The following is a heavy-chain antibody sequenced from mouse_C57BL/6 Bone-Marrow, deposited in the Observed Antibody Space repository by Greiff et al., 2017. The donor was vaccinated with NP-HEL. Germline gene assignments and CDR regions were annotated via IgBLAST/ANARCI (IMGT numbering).Heavy chain of an antibody. V-gene: IGHV2-6-1*01. CDR2: IWSDGST. CDR3: ARHLDSSGYDWYFDV. D-gene: IGHD3-2*02. CDR1: GFSLTSYG. Sequence: VKVVESGPGLVAPSQSLSITCTVSGFSLTSYGVHWVRQPPGKGLEWLVVIWSDGSTTYNSALKSRLSISKDNSKSQVFLKMNSLQTDDTAMYYCARHLDSSGYDWYFDVWGTGTTVTVSS. J-gene: IGHJ1*03.